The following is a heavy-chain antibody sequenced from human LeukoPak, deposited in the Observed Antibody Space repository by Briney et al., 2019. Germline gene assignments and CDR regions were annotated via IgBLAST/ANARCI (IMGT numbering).Heavy chain of an antibody. CDR1: GFTVSSNY. CDR2: IYGGGST. Sequence: GGSLRLSCAASGFTVSSNYMSWVRQAPGKGLEWGSVIYGGGSTYYADSVKGRFTISRDNSKNTLYLQMNSLRAEDTAVYYCARDRLLDYWGQGTLVTVSS. D-gene: IGHD6-25*01. CDR3: ARDRLLDY. V-gene: IGHV3-66*02. J-gene: IGHJ4*02.